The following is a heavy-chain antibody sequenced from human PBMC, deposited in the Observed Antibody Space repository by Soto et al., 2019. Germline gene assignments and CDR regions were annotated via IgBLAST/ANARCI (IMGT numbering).Heavy chain of an antibody. CDR3: ARGSLIAAAGTNWFGP. Sequence: QVQLVQSGAEVKKPGSSVKVSCKASGGTFSSYAISWVRQAPGQGLEWMGGIIPIFGTANYAQKFQGRVTITADESTSTAYMELSILRSEDTAVYYCARGSLIAAAGTNWFGPWGQGSLVTVSS. CDR2: IIPIFGTA. V-gene: IGHV1-69*01. D-gene: IGHD6-13*01. J-gene: IGHJ5*02. CDR1: GGTFSSYA.